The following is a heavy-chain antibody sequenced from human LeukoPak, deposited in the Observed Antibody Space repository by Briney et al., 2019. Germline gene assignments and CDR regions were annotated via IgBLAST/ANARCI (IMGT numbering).Heavy chain of an antibody. V-gene: IGHV1-8*01. CDR3: ARGPIRFRVRGFDY. D-gene: IGHD2-21*01. Sequence: ASVKVSCKASGYTFTSYDINWVRQATGQGLEWKGWMNPNSGNTGYAQKFQGRVTMTRNTSISTAYMELSSLRSEDTAVYYCARGPIRFRVRGFDYRGQGTLVTVSS. CDR1: GYTFTSYD. CDR2: MNPNSGNT. J-gene: IGHJ4*02.